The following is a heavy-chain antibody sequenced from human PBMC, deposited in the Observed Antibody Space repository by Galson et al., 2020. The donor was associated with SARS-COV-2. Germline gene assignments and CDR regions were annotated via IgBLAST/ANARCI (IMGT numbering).Heavy chain of an antibody. CDR1: GYTLTELS. V-gene: IGHV1-24*01. J-gene: IGHJ6*02. CDR2: FDPEDGET. Sequence: GESLKISCKVSGYTLTELSMHWVRQAPGKGLEWMGGFDPEDGETIYAQKFQGRVTMTEDTSTDTPYMELSSLRSEDTAVYYCATLRVSTGYITKDDWGMGDWGQGTTVTVSS. CDR3: ATLRVSTGYITKDDWGMGD. D-gene: IGHD3-3*01.